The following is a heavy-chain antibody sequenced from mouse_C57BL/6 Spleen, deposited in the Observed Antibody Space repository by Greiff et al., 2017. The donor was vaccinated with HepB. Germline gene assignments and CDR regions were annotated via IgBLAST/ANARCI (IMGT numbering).Heavy chain of an antibody. V-gene: IGHV3-6*01. CDR2: ISYDGSN. Sequence: ESGPGLVKPSQSLSLTCSVTGYSITSGYYWNWIRQFPGNKLEWMGYISYDGSNNYNPSLKNRISITRDTSKNQFFLKLNSVTTEDTATYYCARAGTLYYFDYWGQGTTLTVSS. J-gene: IGHJ2*01. CDR3: ARAGTLYYFDY. CDR1: GYSITSGYY.